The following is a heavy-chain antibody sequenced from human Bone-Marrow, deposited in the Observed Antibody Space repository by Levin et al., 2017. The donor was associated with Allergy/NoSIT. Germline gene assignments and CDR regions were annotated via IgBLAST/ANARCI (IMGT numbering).Heavy chain of an antibody. J-gene: IGHJ5*02. V-gene: IGHV3-33*01. CDR3: ARDTDTSSRYGRFDP. D-gene: IGHD2-15*01. CDR1: GFTFSDYG. Sequence: LSLTCEGSGFTFSDYGIHWVRQAPGKGLEWVAVFWANGRDKYYVDSVKGRFTISRDNSKNTVYLEMTSPRAEDTAVYYCARDTDTSSRYGRFDPWGQGTLVTVSS. CDR2: FWANGRDK.